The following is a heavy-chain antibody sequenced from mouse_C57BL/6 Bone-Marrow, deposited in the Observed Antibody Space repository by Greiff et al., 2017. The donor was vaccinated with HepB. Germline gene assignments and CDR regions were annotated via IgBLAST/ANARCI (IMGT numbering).Heavy chain of an antibody. V-gene: IGHV5-12*01. Sequence: EVHLVESGGGLVQPGGSLKLSCAASGFTFSDYYMYWVRQTPEKRLEWVAYISNGGGSTYYPDTVKGRFTISRDNAKNTLYLQMSRLKSEDTAMYYCARHTLGRPFAYWGQGTLVTVSA. J-gene: IGHJ3*01. D-gene: IGHD4-1*01. CDR2: ISNGGGST. CDR1: GFTFSDYY. CDR3: ARHTLGRPFAY.